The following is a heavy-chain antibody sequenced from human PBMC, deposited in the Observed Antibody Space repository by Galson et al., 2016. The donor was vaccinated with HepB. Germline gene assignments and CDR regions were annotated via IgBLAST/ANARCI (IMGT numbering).Heavy chain of an antibody. J-gene: IGHJ4*02. V-gene: IGHV1-18*01. D-gene: IGHD6-19*01. CDR2: ISAYNGNT. CDR1: GYTFASYG. Sequence: SVKVSCKASGYTFASYGISWVRQAPGHGLEWMGWISAYNGNTNYAQKLQGRVTMTTDTSTSTAYMELRSVRSDDTAVYYCARDWLVAGFDSWGQGTLVTASS. CDR3: ARDWLVAGFDS.